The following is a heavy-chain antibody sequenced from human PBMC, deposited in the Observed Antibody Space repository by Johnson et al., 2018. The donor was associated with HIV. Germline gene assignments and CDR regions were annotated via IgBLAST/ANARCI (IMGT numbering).Heavy chain of an antibody. V-gene: IGHV3-11*01. D-gene: IGHD2-15*01. CDR3: AKDMILSSVVLGSEAFDF. CDR2: ISNK. Sequence: QVQLVESGGGLVKPGGSLRLSCAASGFTFSDYYMTWIRQAPGKGLEWVSYISNKYYADSVKGRFTISRDNAKNSLYLQMNSLRVEDTALYYCAKDMILSSVVLGSEAFDFWGQGTMVTVSS. CDR1: GFTFSDYY. J-gene: IGHJ3*01.